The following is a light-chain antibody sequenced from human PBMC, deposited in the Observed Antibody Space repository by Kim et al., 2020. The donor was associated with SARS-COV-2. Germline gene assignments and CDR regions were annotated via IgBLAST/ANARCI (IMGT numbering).Light chain of an antibody. V-gene: IGLV2-23*02. Sequence: QSALTQPASVSGSPGQSITISCTGTSSDVGSYNLVSWYQQYPGKAPKLLIYEVTKRPSGVSSRFSASKSGNTASLTISGLQSGDEADYYGCSCANSRTHYVFGTGTKV. CDR3: CSCANSRTHYV. J-gene: IGLJ1*01. CDR2: EVT. CDR1: SSDVGSYNL.